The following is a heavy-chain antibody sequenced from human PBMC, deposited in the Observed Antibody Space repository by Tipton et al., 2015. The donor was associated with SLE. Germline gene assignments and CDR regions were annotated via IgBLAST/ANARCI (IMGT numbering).Heavy chain of an antibody. J-gene: IGHJ4*02. D-gene: IGHD4-17*01. CDR3: ATRPSNGDRGPLDY. CDR2: VSYDGSRY. Sequence: SLRLSCAASGYFFSEYAMSWVRQAPGKGLEWVAFVSYDGSRYYYSDSVRGRFTISRDNPKNTLYLQMNGLRSEDTARYYCATRPSNGDRGPLDYWGPGTQVTVSS. V-gene: IGHV3-30*04. CDR1: GYFFSEYA.